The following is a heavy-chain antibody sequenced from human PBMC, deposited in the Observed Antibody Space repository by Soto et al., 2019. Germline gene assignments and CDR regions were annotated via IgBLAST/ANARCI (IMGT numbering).Heavy chain of an antibody. CDR3: ARGSGYSYGPIDY. CDR2: IYYSGTT. V-gene: IGHV4-31*11. Sequence: PSETLSLTGAVSGGSISCGGFYWTWIRHYPGEGLEWIGCIYYSGTTHYNPSLKSRITISIDPSNNRFSLQVRSVTAADTAVYYCARGSGYSYGPIDYWGQGTLVTVSS. J-gene: IGHJ4*02. CDR1: GGSISCGGFY. D-gene: IGHD5-18*01.